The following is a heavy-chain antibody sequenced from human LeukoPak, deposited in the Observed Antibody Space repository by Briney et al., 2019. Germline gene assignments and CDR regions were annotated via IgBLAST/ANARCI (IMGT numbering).Heavy chain of an antibody. J-gene: IGHJ4*02. Sequence: GASLRLSCAACGFTFSSYAMSWVRQAPGQGLEWVSAISGSGGSTYYADSVKGRFTISRDNSKNTLYLQMNSLRAEDTAVYYCAKAIFIAAADAFDYWGQGTLVTVSS. CDR3: AKAIFIAAADAFDY. D-gene: IGHD6-13*01. CDR2: ISGSGGST. V-gene: IGHV3-23*01. CDR1: GFTFSSYA.